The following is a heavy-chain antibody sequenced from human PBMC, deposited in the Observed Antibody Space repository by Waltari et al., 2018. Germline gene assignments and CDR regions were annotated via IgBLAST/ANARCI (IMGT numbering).Heavy chain of an antibody. D-gene: IGHD3-3*01. CDR1: GYTFTSYD. CDR3: ARAPRFLEWLLRDWGMDV. Sequence: QVQLVQSGAEVKKPGASVKVSCKASGYTFTSYDINWVRQATGQGLEWMGWMNPNSGNTGYAQKFQGRVTMTSNTSISTAYMELSSLRSEDTAVYYCARAPRFLEWLLRDWGMDVWGQGTTVTVSS. J-gene: IGHJ6*02. V-gene: IGHV1-8*01. CDR2: MNPNSGNT.